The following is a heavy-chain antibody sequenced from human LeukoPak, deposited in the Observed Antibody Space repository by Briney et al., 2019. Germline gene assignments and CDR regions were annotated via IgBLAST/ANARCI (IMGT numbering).Heavy chain of an antibody. D-gene: IGHD3-22*01. J-gene: IGHJ4*02. Sequence: KTGGSLRLSCAASGFTFSSYSFNWVRQAPGKGLEWVSSVNTVSSYIYYADSVRGRFTISRDNADNSLYLQMNGLRAEDTGVYYCARLRRNSDTSGYYYYYDYWGQGTLVTVSS. CDR1: GFTFSSYS. CDR3: ARLRRNSDTSGYYYYYDY. CDR2: VNTVSSYI. V-gene: IGHV3-21*01.